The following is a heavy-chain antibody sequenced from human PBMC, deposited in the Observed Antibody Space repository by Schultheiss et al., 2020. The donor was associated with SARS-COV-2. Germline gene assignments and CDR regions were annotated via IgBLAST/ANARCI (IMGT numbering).Heavy chain of an antibody. D-gene: IGHD5-12*01. CDR3: AKDAAKVATLDY. V-gene: IGHV3-48*01. Sequence: GGSLRLSCAASGFTFSSYAMSWVRQAPGKGLEWVSYISSSGSTIYYADSVKGRFTISRDNSKNTLYLQMNSLRADDTAVYYCAKDAAKVATLDYWGQGTLVTVSS. J-gene: IGHJ4*02. CDR1: GFTFSSYA. CDR2: ISSSGSTI.